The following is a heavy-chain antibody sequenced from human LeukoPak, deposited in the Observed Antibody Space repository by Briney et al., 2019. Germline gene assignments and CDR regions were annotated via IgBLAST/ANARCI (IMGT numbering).Heavy chain of an antibody. V-gene: IGHV3-33*01. CDR2: IRYDGSNE. Sequence: GGSLRLSCATSGFTFSMYDMHWVRQAPGKGLEWVAVIRYDGSNEDYLDSVKGRFTISRDNAKTTLDLQMNSLRAEDTAVYYCARGGGYGFDYPLDYWGQGSLVIVSS. CDR3: ARGGGYGFDYPLDY. CDR1: GFTFSMYD. J-gene: IGHJ4*02. D-gene: IGHD3-9*01.